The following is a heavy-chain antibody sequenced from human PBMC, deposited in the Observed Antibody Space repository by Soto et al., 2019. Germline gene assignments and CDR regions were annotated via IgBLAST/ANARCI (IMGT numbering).Heavy chain of an antibody. Sequence: GGSLRLSCAASGFTFSDYYMSWIRQAPGKGLEWVSYISSSGSTIYYADSVKGRFTISRDNAKNSLYLQMNSLRAEDTAVYYCAREGRLLWFGELLTNYFDYWGQGTLVTVSS. CDR2: ISSSGSTI. D-gene: IGHD3-10*01. J-gene: IGHJ4*02. CDR1: GFTFSDYY. V-gene: IGHV3-11*01. CDR3: AREGRLLWFGELLTNYFDY.